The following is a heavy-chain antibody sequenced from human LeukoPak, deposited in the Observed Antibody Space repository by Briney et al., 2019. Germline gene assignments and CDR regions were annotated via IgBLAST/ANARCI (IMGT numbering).Heavy chain of an antibody. CDR3: ARYYYDRSGYPYYLDY. CDR1: GLTVTSNY. CDR2: IYSGGST. D-gene: IGHD3-22*01. Sequence: GGSLRLSCAASGLTVTSNYMSWVRQAPGKGLEWVSLIYSGGSTYYADSVKGRFAISRDNSKNTVYLQMNSLRAEDTAVYYCARYYYDRSGYPYYLDYWGQGTMVTVSS. V-gene: IGHV3-53*01. J-gene: IGHJ4*02.